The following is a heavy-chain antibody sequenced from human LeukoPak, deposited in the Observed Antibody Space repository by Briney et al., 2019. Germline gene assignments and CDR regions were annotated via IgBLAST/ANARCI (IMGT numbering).Heavy chain of an antibody. D-gene: IGHD1-26*01. CDR3: AKGRGGGFLDPMDY. J-gene: IGHJ4*02. V-gene: IGHV3-9*03. Sequence: GGSLRLSCAASGFTFDDHAMRWVRQPPGMGLEWVSGINWNSGSMVYADSVKGRFTISRDNAKNSLYLQMNSLRAEDMAFYYCAKGRGGGFLDPMDYWGQGTLVTVSS. CDR1: GFTFDDHA. CDR2: INWNSGSM.